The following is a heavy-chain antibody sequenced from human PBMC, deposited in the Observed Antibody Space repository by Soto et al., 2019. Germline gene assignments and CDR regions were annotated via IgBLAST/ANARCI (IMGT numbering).Heavy chain of an antibody. J-gene: IGHJ3*02. D-gene: IGHD2-2*01. CDR1: GGSLSSSY. CDR2: VYYSGIT. Sequence: SETLSRTCPLSGGSLSSSYGGWVCQPPGKGLEWIAYVYYSGITNYNPSLKSRVTISIDTSKNQFSLNLRSVTAADTAIYYCARDDTNRRTFDIWGQGTMVNVSS. CDR3: ARDDTNRRTFDI. V-gene: IGHV4-59*01.